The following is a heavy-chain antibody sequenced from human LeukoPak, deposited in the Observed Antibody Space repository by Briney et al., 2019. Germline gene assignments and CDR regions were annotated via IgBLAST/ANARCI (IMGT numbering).Heavy chain of an antibody. V-gene: IGHV3-23*01. CDR2: ISNSGGGT. CDR3: AKGAGAEAFHI. J-gene: IGHJ3*02. Sequence: GGSLRLSCAASGFTFSSYAMSWVRQAPGKGLEWVSGISNSGGGTYYADSVKGRFTISRDNSDSTLYLQMNSLRADDAAVYYCAKGAGAEAFHIWGQGTMVTVSS. CDR1: GFTFSSYA. D-gene: IGHD1-26*01.